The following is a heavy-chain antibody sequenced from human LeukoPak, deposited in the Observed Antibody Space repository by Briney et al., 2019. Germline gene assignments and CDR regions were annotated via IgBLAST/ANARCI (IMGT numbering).Heavy chain of an antibody. D-gene: IGHD2-21*02. CDR1: GGSINYDY. Sequence: SETLSLTCTVSGGSINYDYWSWIRQSPGKRLEWIGYIHYSGATNYSPSLNSRVTISVDTSKNQFSLKLSSVTAADTALYYCATLRGASTAVFDSWGEGTVVTVSS. V-gene: IGHV4-59*08. CDR2: IHYSGAT. J-gene: IGHJ4*02. CDR3: ATLRGASTAVFDS.